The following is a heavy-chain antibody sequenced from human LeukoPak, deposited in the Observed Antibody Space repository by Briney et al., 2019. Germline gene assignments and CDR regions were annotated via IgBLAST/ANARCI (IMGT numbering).Heavy chain of an antibody. J-gene: IGHJ6*02. CDR2: FSRDGVNR. CDR3: AIPGPKRHYYYGMDV. CDR1: GFSFSNSA. Sequence: PGRSLRLSCAASGFSFSNSAMHWVRQAPGKGLEWVAVFSRDGVNRYYRDSVKGRFTISRDNSKNTLYLQMNSLRLEDTAIYYCAIPGPKRHYYYGMDVWGQGTTVTVSS. V-gene: IGHV3-30*10.